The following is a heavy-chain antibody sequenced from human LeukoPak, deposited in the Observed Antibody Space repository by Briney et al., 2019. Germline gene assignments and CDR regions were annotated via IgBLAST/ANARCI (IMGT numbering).Heavy chain of an antibody. D-gene: IGHD6-19*01. Sequence: SGPALVNPTQTLTLTCTFSAFSLNTSGMCVSWIRQPPGKALEWLARVDWDGDKYYSTSLKTRLTGSKDTSKNQVVLKMTNMDPVDTATYYCARSHNSGWFFDFRGQGTLVTVSS. CDR3: ARSHNSGWFFDF. J-gene: IGHJ4*02. CDR1: AFSLNTSGMC. V-gene: IGHV2-70*11. CDR2: VDWDGDK.